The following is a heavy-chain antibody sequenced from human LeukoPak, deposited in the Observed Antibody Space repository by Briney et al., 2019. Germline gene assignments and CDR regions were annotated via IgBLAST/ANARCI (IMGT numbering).Heavy chain of an antibody. Sequence: SVKVSCKASGGTFSSYAISWVRQAPGQGLEWMGGIIPIFGTANYAQKFQGRVTITTDESTSTAYMELSSLRSEDTAVYYCARVKHTYYYDSSGYLDWGPGTLVTVSS. V-gene: IGHV1-69*05. D-gene: IGHD3-22*01. J-gene: IGHJ4*02. CDR2: IIPIFGTA. CDR1: GGTFSSYA. CDR3: ARVKHTYYYDSSGYLD.